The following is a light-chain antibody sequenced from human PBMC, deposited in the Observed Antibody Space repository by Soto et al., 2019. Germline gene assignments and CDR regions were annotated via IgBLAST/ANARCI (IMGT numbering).Light chain of an antibody. CDR2: EVT. J-gene: IGLJ1*01. CDR1: SSDVGDYKY. V-gene: IGLV2-8*01. CDR3: SSYVGSNNFYV. Sequence: QSARTQPPSASGSPGQSVTISGTGTSSDVGDYKYVSWYQKHPGKAPKLMIYEVTKRPSGVPDRFSGSKSGNTASLTVSGLQAEDEADYYCSSYVGSNNFYVFGTGTKVTVL.